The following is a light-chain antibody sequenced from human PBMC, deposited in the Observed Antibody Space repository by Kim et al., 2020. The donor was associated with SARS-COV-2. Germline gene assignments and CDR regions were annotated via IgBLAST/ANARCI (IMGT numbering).Light chain of an antibody. CDR1: KLGDKY. J-gene: IGLJ3*02. CDR3: QAWDSSTWV. CDR2: QDS. V-gene: IGLV3-1*01. Sequence: SGYPGQTASITCSGDKLGDKYACWYQQKPGQSPVLVIYQDSKRPSGIPERFSGSNSGNTATLTISGTQAMDEADYYCQAWDSSTWVFGRGTQLTVL.